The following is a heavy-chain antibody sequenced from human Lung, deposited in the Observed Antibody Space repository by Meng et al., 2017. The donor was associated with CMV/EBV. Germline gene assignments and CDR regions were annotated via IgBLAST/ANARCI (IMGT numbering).Heavy chain of an antibody. CDR2: IKQDGSEK. D-gene: IGHD3-3*01. CDR3: ARDRFEAYGFWSGYLLTDYYGMDI. CDR1: GFTFSSLW. V-gene: IGHV3-7*01. Sequence: ESLKTFXAASGFTFSSLWMSGVRQAPGKGLEWVDNIKQDGSEKYYVGSVKGRFTISRDNAKNSLYLQMNSLRAEDTAVYYCARDRFEAYGFWSGYLLTDYYGMDIWGQGTTVTVSS. J-gene: IGHJ6*01.